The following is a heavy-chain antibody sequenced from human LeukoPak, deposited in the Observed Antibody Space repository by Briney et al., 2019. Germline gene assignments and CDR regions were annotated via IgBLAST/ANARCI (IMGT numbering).Heavy chain of an antibody. V-gene: IGHV6-1*01. CDR1: GDSVSSNSAA. CDR2: TYYRSKWYN. CDR3: ASGGGAGLLQYPQGYFDY. J-gene: IGHJ4*02. Sequence: SQTLSLTCALSGDSVSSNSAAWNWIRQSPSRGLEWLGRTYYRSKWYNDYAVSVKSRITINPDTSKNQFSLQLNSVTPEDTAVYYCASGGGAGLLQYPQGYFDYWGQGTLVTVSS. D-gene: IGHD4-11*01.